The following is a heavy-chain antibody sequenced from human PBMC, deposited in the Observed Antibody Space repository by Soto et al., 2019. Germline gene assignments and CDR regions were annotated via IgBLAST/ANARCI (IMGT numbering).Heavy chain of an antibody. V-gene: IGHV3-30*18. J-gene: IGHJ4*02. Sequence: VQLVESGGGVVQPGRSLRLSCAASGFTFSDYAMHWVRQAPGKGLEWVAVVPHDGRNTHYADSVKGRFTISRDSSKNTVSLEMTSRRAEDTAVYYCAKGGRQWLVTSDFNYWGQGALVTVSS. D-gene: IGHD6-19*01. CDR1: GFTFSDYA. CDR3: AKGGRQWLVTSDFNY. CDR2: VPHDGRNT.